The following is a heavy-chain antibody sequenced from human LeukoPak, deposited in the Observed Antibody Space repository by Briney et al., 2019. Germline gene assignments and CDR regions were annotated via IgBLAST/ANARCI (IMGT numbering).Heavy chain of an antibody. Sequence: GASVKVSCKASGYTFTGYYMHWVRQAPGQGLEWMGRINPNSGGTNYAQKFQGRVTMTRDTSISTAYMELSRLRSDDTAVYYCARGAPYYYDSSGYYFSYWGQGTLVTVSS. J-gene: IGHJ4*02. CDR1: GYTFTGYY. V-gene: IGHV1-2*06. CDR2: INPNSGGT. CDR3: ARGAPYYYDSSGYYFSY. D-gene: IGHD3-22*01.